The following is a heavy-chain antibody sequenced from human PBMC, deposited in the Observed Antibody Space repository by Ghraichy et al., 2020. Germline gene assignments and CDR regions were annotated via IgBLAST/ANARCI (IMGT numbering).Heavy chain of an antibody. J-gene: IGHJ5*02. D-gene: IGHD4-11*01. CDR2: ISNGGTTI. V-gene: IGHV3-48*02. CDR1: GFTFSTYS. Sequence: GGSLRLSCAASGFTFSTYSMNWVRQAPGKGLEWVSYISNGGTTIYYADSVKGRFTISRDNAKNSLYLQMNSLRDEDTAVYYCAGELQNWSDPWGQGTLVTVSS. CDR3: AGELQNWSDP.